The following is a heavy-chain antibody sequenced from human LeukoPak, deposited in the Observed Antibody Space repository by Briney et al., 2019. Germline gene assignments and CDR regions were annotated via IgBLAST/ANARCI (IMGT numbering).Heavy chain of an antibody. CDR3: ARGLGSGSYPFDY. J-gene: IGHJ4*02. CDR2: IRYDGSNK. Sequence: GGSLRLSCAASGFTFSSYAMHWVRQAPGKGLEWVAFIRYDGSNKYYTDSVKGRFTISRDNPKNTLYLQMNSLRAEDTAVYYCARGLGSGSYPFDYWGQGTLVAVSS. D-gene: IGHD3-10*01. CDR1: GFTFSSYA. V-gene: IGHV3-30*02.